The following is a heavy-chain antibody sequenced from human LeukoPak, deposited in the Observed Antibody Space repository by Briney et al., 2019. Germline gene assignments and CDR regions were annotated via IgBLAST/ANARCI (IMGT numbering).Heavy chain of an antibody. V-gene: IGHV3-21*01. CDR1: GFTFSSYT. J-gene: IGHJ4*02. CDR2: ISRSSSYI. D-gene: IGHD4-11*01. CDR3: ARGGPHDYSDYCFDY. Sequence: GGSLRLSCAASGFTFSSYTMNWVRQAPGMGLEWVSSISRSSSYIYYAESMKGRFTISRDNTKNSLYLQMNSLRAEDTAVYYCARGGPHDYSDYCFDYWGQGILVTVSP.